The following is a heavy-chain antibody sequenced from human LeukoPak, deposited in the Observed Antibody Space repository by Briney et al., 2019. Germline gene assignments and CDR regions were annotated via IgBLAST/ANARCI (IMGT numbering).Heavy chain of an antibody. J-gene: IGHJ4*02. CDR3: AKVNTVAGTYDY. Sequence: GGSLRLSCAASGFTFSSYGMHWVRQAPGKGLEWVAFIRYDGSNKYYADSVKGRFTISRDNSENTLYLQMNSLRAEDTAVYYCAKVNTVAGTYDYWGQGTLVTVSS. CDR2: IRYDGSNK. D-gene: IGHD6-19*01. V-gene: IGHV3-30*02. CDR1: GFTFSSYG.